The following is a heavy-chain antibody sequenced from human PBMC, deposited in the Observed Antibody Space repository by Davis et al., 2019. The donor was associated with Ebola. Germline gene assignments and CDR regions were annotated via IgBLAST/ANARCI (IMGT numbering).Heavy chain of an antibody. J-gene: IGHJ6*02. CDR1: GYTFTSYG. CDR2: ISAYNGNT. Sequence: ASVKVSCKASGYTFTSYGISWVRQAPGQGLEWMGWISAYNGNTNYAQKLQGRVTMTTDTSTSTAYMGLSSLRSEDTAVYYCARASPFGSGSYIPSGYYYGIDVWGQGTTVTVSS. D-gene: IGHD3-10*01. CDR3: ARASPFGSGSYIPSGYYYGIDV. V-gene: IGHV1-18*01.